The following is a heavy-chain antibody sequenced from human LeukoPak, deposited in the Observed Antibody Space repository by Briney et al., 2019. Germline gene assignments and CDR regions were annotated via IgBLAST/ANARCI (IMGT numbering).Heavy chain of an antibody. V-gene: IGHV4-34*01. CDR3: ARGSGTRY. J-gene: IGHJ4*02. CDR2: INHSGST. CDR1: GGSFSGYY. D-gene: IGHD3-10*01. Sequence: SETLSLTRAVYGGSFSGYYWSWIRQPPGKGLEWIGEINHSGSTNYNPSLKSRVTISVDTSKNQFSLKLSSVTAADTAVYYCARGSGTRYWGQGTLVTVSS.